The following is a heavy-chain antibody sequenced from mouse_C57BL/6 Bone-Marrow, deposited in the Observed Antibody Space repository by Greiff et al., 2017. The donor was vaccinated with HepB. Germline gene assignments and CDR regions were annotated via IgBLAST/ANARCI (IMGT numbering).Heavy chain of an antibody. V-gene: IGHV1-26*01. CDR1: GYTFTDYY. J-gene: IGHJ4*01. CDR2: INPNNGGT. CDR3: ARDDYDRGYYAMDY. Sequence: EVQLQQSGPELVKPGASVKISCKASGYTFTDYYMNWVKQSHGKSLEWIGDINPNNGGTSYNQKFKGKATLTVDKSSSTAYMELRSLTSEDSAVYYCARDDYDRGYYAMDYWGQGTSVTVSS. D-gene: IGHD2-4*01.